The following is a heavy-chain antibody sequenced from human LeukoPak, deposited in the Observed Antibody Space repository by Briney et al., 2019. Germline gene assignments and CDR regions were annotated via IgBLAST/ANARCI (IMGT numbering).Heavy chain of an antibody. D-gene: IGHD7-27*01. J-gene: IGHJ4*02. CDR3: ARDANWLDY. Sequence: SETLSLTCAVSGGSISSGGYSWSWIRQPPGKGLEWIGYIYHSGSTYYNPSLKSRATISVDRSKNQFSLKLSSVTAADTAVYYCARDANWLDYWGQGTLVTVSS. CDR1: GGSISSGGYS. V-gene: IGHV4-30-2*01. CDR2: IYHSGST.